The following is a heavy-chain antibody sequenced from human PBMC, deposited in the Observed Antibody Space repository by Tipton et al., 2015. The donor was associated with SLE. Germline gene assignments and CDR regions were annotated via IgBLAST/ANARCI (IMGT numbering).Heavy chain of an antibody. CDR2: IYTSGST. CDR3: ARAGGSGKSSDAFDI. J-gene: IGHJ3*02. Sequence: TLSLTCAVSGYSISSGNYYWSWIRQPAGKGLEWIGNIYTSGSTNYNPSLKSRVTISVDTSKNQFSLKLSSVTAADTAVYYCARAGGSGKSSDAFDIWGQGTMVTVSS. CDR1: GYSISSGNYY. V-gene: IGHV4-61*09.